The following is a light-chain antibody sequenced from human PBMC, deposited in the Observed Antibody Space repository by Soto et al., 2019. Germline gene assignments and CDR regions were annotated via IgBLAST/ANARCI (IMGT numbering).Light chain of an antibody. Sequence: QSVLTQPPSASGSPGQSVTISCTGTSSDVGAYKYVSWYQQYPGKAPKLMIYEVSKRPSGVPDRFSGSKSGNTSSLNVSGLQAEDEADYYCTSYVGSNIWVFGGGTKLTVL. CDR2: EVS. CDR3: TSYVGSNIWV. CDR1: SSDVGAYKY. J-gene: IGLJ3*02. V-gene: IGLV2-8*01.